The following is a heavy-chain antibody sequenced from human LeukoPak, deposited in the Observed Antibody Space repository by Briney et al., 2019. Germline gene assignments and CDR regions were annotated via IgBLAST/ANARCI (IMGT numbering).Heavy chain of an antibody. D-gene: IGHD4-23*01. CDR3: ARERSSSGGHNWFDP. CDR2: VYYTGVT. V-gene: IGHV4-39*07. J-gene: IGHJ5*02. Sequence: PSETLSLTCTVSGGYIITSGHYWGWIRQPPGKGLEWIGSVYYTGVTSANPFFRSRMSISVDTSKNQFSLNLTSVTAADAAVYYCARERSSSGGHNWFDPWGQGTLVAVSS. CDR1: GGYIITSGHY.